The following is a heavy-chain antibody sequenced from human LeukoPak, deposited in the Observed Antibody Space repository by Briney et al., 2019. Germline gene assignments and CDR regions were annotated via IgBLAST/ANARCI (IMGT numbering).Heavy chain of an antibody. CDR2: IIPIFGTA. J-gene: IGHJ4*02. V-gene: IGHV1-69*05. CDR1: GGTFSSYA. CDR3: ARVRGGSYWDYFDY. Sequence: ASGKVSCKASGGTFSSYAISWVRQAPGQGLEWMGGIIPIFGTANYAQKFQGRVTITTDESTSTAYMELSSLRSEDTAVYYCARVRGGSYWDYFDYWGQGTLVTVSS. D-gene: IGHD1-26*01.